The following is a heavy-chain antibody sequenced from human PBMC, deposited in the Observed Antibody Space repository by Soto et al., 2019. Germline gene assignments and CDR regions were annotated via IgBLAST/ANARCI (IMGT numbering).Heavy chain of an antibody. J-gene: IGHJ4*02. D-gene: IGHD3-22*01. CDR3: ERHSIWLLLSDY. V-gene: IGHV4-59*08. CDR2: IYYSGTT. Sequence: SETLSLTCTVSGGSISNFYWSWIRQPPGKGLEWIGYIYYSGTTSYNPSLNSRVTISVDRSKNQFSLKLGSVTAADTAVYFCERHSIWLLLSDYWGQGTLVTVSS. CDR1: GGSISNFY.